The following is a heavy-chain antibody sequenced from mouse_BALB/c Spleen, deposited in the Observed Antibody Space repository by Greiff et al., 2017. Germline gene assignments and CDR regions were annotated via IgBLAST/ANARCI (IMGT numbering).Heavy chain of an antibody. CDR2: INPGSGGT. Sequence: VQRVESGAELVRPGTSVKVSCKASGYAFTNYLIEWVKQRPGQGLEWIGVINPGSGGTNYNEKFKGKATLTADKSSSTAYMQLSSLTSDDSAVYFCARGITTVVAFDYWGQGTTLTVSS. CDR3: ARGITTVVAFDY. D-gene: IGHD1-1*01. CDR1: GYAFTNYL. J-gene: IGHJ2*01. V-gene: IGHV1-54*01.